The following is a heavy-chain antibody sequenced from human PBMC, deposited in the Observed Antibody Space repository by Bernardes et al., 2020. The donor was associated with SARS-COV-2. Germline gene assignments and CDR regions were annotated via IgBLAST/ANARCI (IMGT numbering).Heavy chain of an antibody. D-gene: IGHD2-2*01. CDR2: IFSNYKK. Sequence: SGPTLVKPTETLTLTCTVSGPSISNARMGVSWIRQPPGKALEWLAHIFSNYKKSYTASLQSRLTISKDASKSQVVLTMTNMGPEDTATYYCARNLDCLVTNCYDHFDYWGQGILVTVSS. J-gene: IGHJ4*02. CDR1: GPSISNARMG. CDR3: ARNLDCLVTNCYDHFDY. V-gene: IGHV2-26*01.